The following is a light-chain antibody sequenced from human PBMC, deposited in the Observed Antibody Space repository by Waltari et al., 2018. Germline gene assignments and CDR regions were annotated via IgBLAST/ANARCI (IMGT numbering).Light chain of an antibody. Sequence: IQMTQSPSSLSASVGDRVTITCRASQSISTSLNWYQQIPGKAPKLLIYVASTLQSGVPSRFSGSGSGTDFSLTISSLQTEDFAVYYCQQYNNWPLYTFGQGTKLEIK. CDR1: QSISTS. CDR3: QQYNNWPLYT. V-gene: IGKV1-39*01. J-gene: IGKJ2*01. CDR2: VAS.